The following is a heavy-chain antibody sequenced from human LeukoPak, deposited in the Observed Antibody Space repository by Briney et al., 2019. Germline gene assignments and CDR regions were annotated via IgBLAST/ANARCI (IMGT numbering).Heavy chain of an antibody. CDR3: ARDRATDGFDI. CDR1: GYTFTSYD. V-gene: IGHV1-8*02. Sequence: GASVKVSCKASGYTFTSYDINWVRQATGQGLEWMGWMNPNSGNTGYAQKFQGRVTMTTDTSTTTAYMELRSLRSDDTAIYYCARDRATDGFDIWGQGTMVTVSS. CDR2: MNPNSGNT. D-gene: IGHD1-26*01. J-gene: IGHJ3*02.